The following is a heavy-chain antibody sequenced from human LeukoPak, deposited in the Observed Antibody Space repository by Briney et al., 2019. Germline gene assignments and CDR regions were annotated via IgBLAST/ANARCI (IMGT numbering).Heavy chain of an antibody. CDR2: ISYDGSNK. D-gene: IGHD3-22*01. Sequence: PGGSLRLSCAASGFTFSSYAMHWVRQAPGKGLEWVAVISYDGSNKYYADSVKGRFTISRDNSKNTLYLQMNSLRAEDTAVYYCARTEADYDSSGYDYLDYWGQGTPVTVSS. CDR3: ARTEADYDSSGYDYLDY. J-gene: IGHJ4*02. V-gene: IGHV3-30*01. CDR1: GFTFSSYA.